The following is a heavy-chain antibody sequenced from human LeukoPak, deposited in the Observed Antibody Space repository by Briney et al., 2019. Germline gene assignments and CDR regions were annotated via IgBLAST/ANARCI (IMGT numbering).Heavy chain of an antibody. D-gene: IGHD3-10*01. CDR3: ARDGGSESYAFDY. J-gene: IGHJ4*02. CDR2: ISDSGGDK. CDR1: GFTFSRYG. Sequence: GGSLRLSCAASGFTFSRYGFHWVRQAPGKGLEWVAFISDSGGDKWFGDSVKGRFTISRDKSKNTVNLQMSSLRVEDTALYYCARDGGSESYAFDYWGQETLITVSS. V-gene: IGHV3-30*02.